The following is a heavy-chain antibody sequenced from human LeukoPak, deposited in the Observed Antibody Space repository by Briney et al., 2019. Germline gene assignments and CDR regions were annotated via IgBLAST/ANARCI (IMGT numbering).Heavy chain of an antibody. CDR2: INHSGST. CDR3: ARGPQSPLLRYFDWLLPYDY. CDR1: GGSISSYY. V-gene: IGHV4-34*01. D-gene: IGHD3-9*01. J-gene: IGHJ4*02. Sequence: PSETLSLTCTVSGGSISSYYWSWIRQPPGKGLEWIGEINHSGSTNYNPSLKSRVTISVDTSKNQFSLKLSSVTAADTAVYYCARGPQSPLLRYFDWLLPYDYWGQGTLVTVSS.